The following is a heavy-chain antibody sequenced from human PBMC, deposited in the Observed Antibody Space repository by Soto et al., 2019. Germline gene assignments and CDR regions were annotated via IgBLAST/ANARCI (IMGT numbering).Heavy chain of an antibody. CDR3: AREPDYDFWSGYYSPYYYYYGMDV. V-gene: IGHV1-18*01. Sequence: ASVKVSCKASGYTFTSYGISWVRQAPGQGLEWMGWISAYNGNTNYAQKLQGRVTMTTDTSTSTAYMELRSLRSDDTAVYYCAREPDYDFWSGYYSPYYYYYGMDVWGQGTTVTVSS. CDR1: GYTFTSYG. D-gene: IGHD3-3*01. J-gene: IGHJ6*02. CDR2: ISAYNGNT.